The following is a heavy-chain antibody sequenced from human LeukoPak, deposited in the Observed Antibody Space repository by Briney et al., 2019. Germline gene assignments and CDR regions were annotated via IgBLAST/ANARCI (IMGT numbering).Heavy chain of an antibody. V-gene: IGHV1-69*13. CDR1: GGTFSSYA. CDR3: ARARVLSGSGSYYRPLEFDY. CDR2: IIPMFGTA. J-gene: IGHJ4*02. D-gene: IGHD3-10*01. Sequence: SVKVSCKASGGTFSSYAISWVRQAPGQGLEWMGGIIPMFGTANYAQKFQGRVTITADESTSTAYMELSSLRSEDTAVYYCARARVLSGSGSYYRPLEFDYWGQGTLVTVSS.